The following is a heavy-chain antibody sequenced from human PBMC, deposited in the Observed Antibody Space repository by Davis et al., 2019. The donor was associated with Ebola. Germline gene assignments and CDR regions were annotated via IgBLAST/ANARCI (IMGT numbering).Heavy chain of an antibody. V-gene: IGHV4-34*01. CDR1: GFTFSSYA. J-gene: IGHJ6*02. Sequence: ESLKISCAASGFTFSSYAMHWVRQPPGKGLEWIGEINHSGSTNYNPSLKSRVTISVDTSKNQFSLKLSSVTAADTAVYYCARWGIVGATTFIYYYYGMDVWGQGTTVTVSS. CDR2: INHSGST. D-gene: IGHD1-26*01. CDR3: ARWGIVGATTFIYYYYGMDV.